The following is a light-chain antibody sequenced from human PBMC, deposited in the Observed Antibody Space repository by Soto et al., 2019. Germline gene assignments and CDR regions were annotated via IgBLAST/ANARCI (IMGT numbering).Light chain of an antibody. J-gene: IGLJ1*01. V-gene: IGLV1-40*01. CDR3: QSYDSSRSPLYV. CDR2: ANN. CDR1: SSNIGAGYD. Sequence: QSVLTQPPSVSGAPGQRVSISCTGSSSNIGAGYDVHWYQHLPGTAPKLLIYANNNRPSGVPDRFSGSKSGTSASLAITGLQAGDEADYYCQSYDSSRSPLYVFGTGTKGTVL.